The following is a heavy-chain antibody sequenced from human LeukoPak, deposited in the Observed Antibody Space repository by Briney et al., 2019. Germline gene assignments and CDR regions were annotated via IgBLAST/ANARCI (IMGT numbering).Heavy chain of an antibody. CDR3: ARDFHLYGSGSYSDY. D-gene: IGHD3-10*01. CDR1: GLTFSSYS. J-gene: IGHJ4*02. CDR2: ISSSSSTI. Sequence: GGSLRLSCAASGLTFSSYSMNWVRQAPGKGLEWVSYISSSSSTIYYADSVKGRFTISRDNAKNSLYLQMNSLRAEDTAVYYCARDFHLYGSGSYSDYWGQGTLVTVSS. V-gene: IGHV3-48*04.